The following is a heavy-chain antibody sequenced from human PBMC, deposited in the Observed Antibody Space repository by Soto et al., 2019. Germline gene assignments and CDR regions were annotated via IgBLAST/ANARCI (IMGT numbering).Heavy chain of an antibody. CDR1: GFTFSSYG. CDR2: IWYDGSNK. D-gene: IGHD1-1*01. V-gene: IGHV3-33*01. J-gene: IGHJ6*03. Sequence: GGSLRLSCAASGFTFSSYGMHWVRQAPGKGLEWVAVIWYDGSNKYYADSVKGRFTISRDNSKNTLYLQMNSLRAEDTAVYYCARDAGTHYYMDVWGKGTTVTVSS. CDR3: ARDAGTHYYMDV.